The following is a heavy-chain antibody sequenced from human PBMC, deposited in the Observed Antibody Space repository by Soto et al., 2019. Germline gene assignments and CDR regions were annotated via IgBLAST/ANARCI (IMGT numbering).Heavy chain of an antibody. CDR1: GFTFSSYS. D-gene: IGHD2-15*01. CDR3: ARMGGPVYCSGGSCYDSSYYYYMDV. CDR2: ISSSSSYI. V-gene: IGHV3-21*01. Sequence: PGGSLRLSCAASGFTFSSYSMNWVRQAPGKGLEWVSSISSSSSYIYYADSVKGRFTISRDNAKNSLYLQMNSLRAEDTAVYYCARMGGPVYCSGGSCYDSSYYYYMDVWGKGTTVTVSS. J-gene: IGHJ6*03.